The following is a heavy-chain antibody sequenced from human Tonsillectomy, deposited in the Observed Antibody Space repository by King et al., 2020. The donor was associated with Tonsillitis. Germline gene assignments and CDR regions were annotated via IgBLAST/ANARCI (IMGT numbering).Heavy chain of an antibody. J-gene: IGHJ3*02. V-gene: IGHV3-7*01. D-gene: IGHD3-16*01. CDR2: IKEDGSEK. Sequence: VQLVESGGGLVQPGESLRLSCEASGFTFSRYWMNWVRQAPGRGLEWVANIKEDGSEKYYVDSVKGRFTVSRDNAKNSLYLQMNSLRADDTAVYYCARDYTGLFGRTYRSAFDIWGQGTMVTVSS. CDR1: GFTFSRYW. CDR3: ARDYTGLFGRTYRSAFDI.